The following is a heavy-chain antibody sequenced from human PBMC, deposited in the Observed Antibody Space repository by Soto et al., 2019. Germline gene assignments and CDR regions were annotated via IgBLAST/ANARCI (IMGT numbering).Heavy chain of an antibody. CDR3: AKGTGYSDQYYYYYGMDV. D-gene: IGHD4-17*01. CDR2: ISYDGSNK. Sequence: GGSLRLSCAASGFTFSSYGMHWVRQAPGKGLEWVAVISYDGSNKYYADSVKGRFTISRDNSKNTLYLQMNSLRAEDTAVYYCAKGTGYSDQYYYYYGMDVWGQGTTVTVSS. J-gene: IGHJ6*02. CDR1: GFTFSSYG. V-gene: IGHV3-30*18.